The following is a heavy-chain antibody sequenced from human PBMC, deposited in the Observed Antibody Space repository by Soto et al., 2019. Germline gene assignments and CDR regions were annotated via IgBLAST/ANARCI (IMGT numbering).Heavy chain of an antibody. CDR3: ARGISRINWFDP. V-gene: IGHV4-59*01. Sequence: SETLSLTCNVSGGSISSYYWSWIRQPPGKGLEWIGYIYYSGSTNYNPSLKSRVTISVDTSKNQFSLKLSSVTAADTAVYYCARGISRINWFDPWGQGTLVTVSS. CDR1: GGSISSYY. J-gene: IGHJ5*02. CDR2: IYYSGST.